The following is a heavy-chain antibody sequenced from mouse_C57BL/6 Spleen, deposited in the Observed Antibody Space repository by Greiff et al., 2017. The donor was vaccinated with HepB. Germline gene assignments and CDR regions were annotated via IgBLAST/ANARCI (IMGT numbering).Heavy chain of an antibody. J-gene: IGHJ2*01. V-gene: IGHV3-1*01. Sequence: EVQRVESGPGMVKPSQSLSLTCTVTGYSITSGYDWHWIRHFPGNKLEWMGYISYSGSTNYNPSLKSRISITHDTSKNHFFLKLNSVTTEDTATYYCARGDGYYLDYWGQGTTLTVTS. D-gene: IGHD2-3*01. CDR3: ARGDGYYLDY. CDR1: GYSITSGYD. CDR2: ISYSGST.